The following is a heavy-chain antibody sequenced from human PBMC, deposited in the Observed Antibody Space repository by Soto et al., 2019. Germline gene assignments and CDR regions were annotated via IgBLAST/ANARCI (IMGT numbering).Heavy chain of an antibody. CDR1: GFIFSNYA. J-gene: IGHJ4*02. D-gene: IGHD5-12*01. Sequence: GGSQRLSCAASGFIFSNYAMHWVRQAPGKGLEWVAVISYDVTNKYYADSVKGRFTISRDNSKNTLYLQMNSLRAGDTAVYYCARVLRGYSGFEDYFDYWGQGALVTVSS. V-gene: IGHV3-30*14. CDR2: ISYDVTNK. CDR3: ARVLRGYSGFEDYFDY.